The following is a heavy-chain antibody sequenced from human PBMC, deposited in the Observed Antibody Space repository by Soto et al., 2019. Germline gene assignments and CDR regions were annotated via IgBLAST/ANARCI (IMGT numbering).Heavy chain of an antibody. V-gene: IGHV3-9*01. Sequence: GGSLRLSCAASGFTVDDYAMHWVRQAPAKGLEWVSGISWNSETIDYADSVKGRFTISRDNAKSSLLLQMNSLRPDDTALYYCAKDMKWGGMTTIHYFDSWGQGTLVTVSS. CDR3: AKDMKWGGMTTIHYFDS. CDR2: ISWNSETI. J-gene: IGHJ4*02. CDR1: GFTVDDYA. D-gene: IGHD4-17*01.